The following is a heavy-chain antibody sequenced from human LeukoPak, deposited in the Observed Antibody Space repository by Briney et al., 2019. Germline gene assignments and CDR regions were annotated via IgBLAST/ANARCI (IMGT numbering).Heavy chain of an antibody. CDR1: GFTFSDYY. CDR2: ISSSGSTI. Sequence: GGSLRLSCAASGFTFSDYYMGWIRQAPGKGLEWVSYISSSGSTIYYADSVKGRFTISRDNAKNSLYLQMNSLRAEDTAVYYCARDRGDSSGYYYGIDYWGQGTLVTVSS. V-gene: IGHV3-11*04. D-gene: IGHD3-22*01. CDR3: ARDRGDSSGYYYGIDY. J-gene: IGHJ4*02.